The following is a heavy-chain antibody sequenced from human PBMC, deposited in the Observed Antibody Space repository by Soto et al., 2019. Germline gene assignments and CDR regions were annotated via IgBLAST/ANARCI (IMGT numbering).Heavy chain of an antibody. Sequence: GESLKISCNGSGYIFSNYWIAWVRQMPGKGLEWMGIIFPADSDTKYSPSFQGQVTISADKSISTAYLQWSSLKASDTAMYYCASSVVVPSTMNYFDCWGQGSLVTVSS. CDR3: ASSVVVPSTMNYFDC. V-gene: IGHV5-51*01. CDR2: IFPADSDT. D-gene: IGHD2-15*01. J-gene: IGHJ4*02. CDR1: GYIFSNYW.